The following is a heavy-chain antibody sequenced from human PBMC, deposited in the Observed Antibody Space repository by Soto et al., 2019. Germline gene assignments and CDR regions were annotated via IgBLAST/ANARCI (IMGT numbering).Heavy chain of an antibody. Sequence: EVQLVESGGGLVQPGRSLRLSCAASGFTFDDYAMHWVRQAPGKGLEWVSGISWNSGSIGYVDSVKGRFTISRDNAKNSLYLQMNSLRAEDTALYYCAKDKADGYYFDYWGQGTLVTVSS. V-gene: IGHV3-9*01. CDR2: ISWNSGSI. CDR1: GFTFDDYA. CDR3: AKDKADGYYFDY. J-gene: IGHJ4*02.